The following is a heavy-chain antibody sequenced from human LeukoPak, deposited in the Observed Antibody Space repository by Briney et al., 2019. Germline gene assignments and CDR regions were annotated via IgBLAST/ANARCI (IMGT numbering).Heavy chain of an antibody. J-gene: IGHJ4*02. CDR2: ISSSSSYI. D-gene: IGHD3-10*01. V-gene: IGHV3-21*01. Sequence: GGSLRLSCAASGFTFSSYSMNWVRQAPGKGLEWVSSISSSSSYIYYADSVKGRFTISRDNAKNSLYLQMNSLRAEDTAVYYCARDTSNGVGSGSPFDYWGQGTLVTVSS. CDR1: GFTFSSYS. CDR3: ARDTSNGVGSGSPFDY.